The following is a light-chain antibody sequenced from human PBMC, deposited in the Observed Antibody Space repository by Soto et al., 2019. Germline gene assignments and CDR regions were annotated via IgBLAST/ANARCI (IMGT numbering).Light chain of an antibody. J-gene: IGKJ1*01. Sequence: EIQMTQSTSTLSASVGYRVIITCLASQSISTWLAWYQQKPGKAPNLLIYQASRLESGVPSRFSGGGSGTEFALTISSLQPDDFATYYCQEYNTYSRTFGQGTKVDIK. CDR1: QSISTW. CDR2: QAS. CDR3: QEYNTYSRT. V-gene: IGKV1-5*03.